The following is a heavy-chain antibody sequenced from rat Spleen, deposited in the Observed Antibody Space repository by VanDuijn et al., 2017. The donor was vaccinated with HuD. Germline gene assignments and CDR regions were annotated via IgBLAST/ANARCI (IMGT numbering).Heavy chain of an antibody. CDR2: ISYDGDTT. Sequence: EVQLVESGGGLVQPGRSMKLSCAASGFTFSNYGLAWVRQAPKKGLEWVAYISYDGDTTYYRDSVKGRFTISRDNAKSSLYLQMDSLRSADTATYYCAMGSHYFDVPYYYEYWGQGVMVTVSS. CDR1: GFTFSNYG. V-gene: IGHV5-25*01. J-gene: IGHJ2*01. CDR3: AMGSHYFDVPYYYEY. D-gene: IGHD1-12*02.